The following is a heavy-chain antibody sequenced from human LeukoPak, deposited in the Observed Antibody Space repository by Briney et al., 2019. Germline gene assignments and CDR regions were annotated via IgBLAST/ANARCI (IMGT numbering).Heavy chain of an antibody. CDR1: GFTFSSYA. J-gene: IGHJ4*02. D-gene: IGHD3-10*01. CDR2: ISYDGSNK. CDR3: ARALYYYGSGSYNDY. Sequence: QPGGSLRLSCAASGFTFSSYAMHWVRQAPGKGLEWVAVISYDGSNKYYADSVKGRFTISRDNPKNTLYLQMNSLRAEDTAVYYCARALYYYGSGSYNDYWGQGTLVTVSP. V-gene: IGHV3-30-3*01.